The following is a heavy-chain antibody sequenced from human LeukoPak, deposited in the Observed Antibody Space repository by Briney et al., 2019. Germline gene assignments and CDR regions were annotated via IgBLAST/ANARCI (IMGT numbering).Heavy chain of an antibody. CDR2: INHSGST. D-gene: IGHD1-26*01. CDR3: ARPAFGSYLWGNWFDP. CDR1: GGSFSGYY. Sequence: SETLSLTCAVYGGSFSGYYWSWIRQPPGKGLEWIGEINHSGSTNYNPPLKSRVTISVDTSKNQFSLKLSSVTAADTAVYYCARPAFGSYLWGNWFDPWGQGTLVTVSS. V-gene: IGHV4-34*01. J-gene: IGHJ5*02.